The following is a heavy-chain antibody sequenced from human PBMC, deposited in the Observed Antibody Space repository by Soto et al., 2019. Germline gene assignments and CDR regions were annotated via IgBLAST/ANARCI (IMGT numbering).Heavy chain of an antibody. V-gene: IGHV1-69*13. CDR2: VIPHVDAA. D-gene: IGHD3-22*01. CDR1: VGTFYNYA. J-gene: IGHJ6*02. CDR3: AKGSYYDASSAYDTPRFYYNYFGLDV. Sequence: SVKFSCKAYVGTFYNYAMSWVRQAPGQGLERLGGVIPHVDAANYAQKFQGRVTIAADESAGTAYMELSRLTSEDTAVYYCAKGSYYDASSAYDTPRFYYNYFGLDVWGQGPTVTVSS.